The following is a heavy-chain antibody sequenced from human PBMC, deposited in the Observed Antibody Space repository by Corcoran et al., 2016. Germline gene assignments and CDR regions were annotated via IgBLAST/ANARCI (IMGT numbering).Heavy chain of an antibody. CDR3: ARGRGVVVPAARAGMDV. CDR1: GYTFTGYY. V-gene: IGHV1-2*04. CDR2: INPNSGGT. J-gene: IGHJ6*02. D-gene: IGHD2-2*01. Sequence: QVQLVQSGAEVKKPGASVKVSCKASGYTFTGYYMHWVRQAPGQGLEWMGWINPNSGGTNYAQKFQGWVTMTRDTSISTAYMELSRLRSDDTAVYYCARGRGVVVPAARAGMDVWGQGTTVTVSS.